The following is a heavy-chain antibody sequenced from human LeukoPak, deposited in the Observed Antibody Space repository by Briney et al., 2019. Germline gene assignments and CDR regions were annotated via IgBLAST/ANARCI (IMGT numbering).Heavy chain of an antibody. D-gene: IGHD5-24*01. Sequence: PGGSLRLSCTASGFTFGDHAMSWVRQAPGKGLEWVGFITSKAYGGATEYAATVKGSFTISRDDSESVAYLQMNSLKTEDTAVYYCIRDNRDGYNFRADYWGQGTLVTVSS. J-gene: IGHJ4*02. CDR1: GFTFGDHA. V-gene: IGHV3-49*04. CDR3: IRDNRDGYNFRADY. CDR2: ITSKAYGGAT.